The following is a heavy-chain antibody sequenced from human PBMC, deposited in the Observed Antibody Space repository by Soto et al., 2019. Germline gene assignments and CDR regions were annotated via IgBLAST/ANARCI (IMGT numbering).Heavy chain of an antibody. V-gene: IGHV3-23*01. CDR3: AKLRDFVVLPAGILDY. CDR1: GFTFSSYG. J-gene: IGHJ4*02. CDR2: ISGGGDTT. Sequence: EVLLLESGGGLVQPGGSLRLTFAASGFTFSSYGISWIRLSPGKGLEWVSVISGGGDTTYYTPSVKGRFTISSDDFRNTLYLQMNSLRTEDTAIYYCAKLRDFVVLPAGILDYWGPGTLVTVSS. D-gene: IGHD2-8*01.